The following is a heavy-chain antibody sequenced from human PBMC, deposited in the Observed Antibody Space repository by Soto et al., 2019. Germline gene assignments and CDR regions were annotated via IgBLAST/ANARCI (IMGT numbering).Heavy chain of an antibody. Sequence: ASVKVSCKASGYTFTSYYMHWVRQAPGQGLEWMGIINPSGGSTSYAQKFQGRVTMTRDTSTSTVYMELSSLRSEDTAVYYCARDTQHYDSSGYPSYYYYYGMDVWGQGTTITVSS. V-gene: IGHV1-46*01. CDR1: GYTFTSYY. CDR3: ARDTQHYDSSGYPSYYYYYGMDV. D-gene: IGHD3-22*01. CDR2: INPSGGST. J-gene: IGHJ6*02.